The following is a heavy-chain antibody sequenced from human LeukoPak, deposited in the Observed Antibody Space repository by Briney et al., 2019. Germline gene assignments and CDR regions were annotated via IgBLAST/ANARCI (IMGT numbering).Heavy chain of an antibody. CDR3: ARHLLQSGSGSYSPFDY. CDR2: IDPSDSYT. Sequence: PGESLKISCKGSGYSFTSYWISWVRQMPGKGLEWMGRIDPSDSYTNYSPSFQGRVTISADKSISTAYLQWSSLKASDTAMYYCARHLLQSGSGSYSPFDYWGQGTLVTVSS. V-gene: IGHV5-10-1*01. J-gene: IGHJ4*02. D-gene: IGHD3-10*01. CDR1: GYSFTSYW.